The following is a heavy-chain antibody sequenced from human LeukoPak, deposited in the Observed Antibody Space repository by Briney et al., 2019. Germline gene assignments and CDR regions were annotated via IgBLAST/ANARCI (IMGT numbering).Heavy chain of an antibody. D-gene: IGHD6-19*01. CDR1: GFTFSSYG. CDR3: ARDGGSSGWPKNHFDY. Sequence: GGSLRLSCAASGFTFSSYGMHWVRQAPGKGLEWVAVIWYDGSNKYYADSVKGRFTISRDNSKNTLYLQMDSLRAEDTAVYYCARDGGSSGWPKNHFDYWGQGTLVTVSS. CDR2: IWYDGSNK. V-gene: IGHV3-33*01. J-gene: IGHJ4*02.